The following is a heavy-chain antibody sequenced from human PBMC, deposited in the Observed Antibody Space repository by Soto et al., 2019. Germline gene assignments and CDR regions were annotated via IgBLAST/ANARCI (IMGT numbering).Heavy chain of an antibody. J-gene: IGHJ6*03. V-gene: IGHV3-33*01. Sequence: QVQLVESGGGVVQPGRSLRLSCAASGFTFSSYGMHWVRQAPGKGLEWVAVIWYDGSNKYYADSVKGRFTISRDNSKNTLYLQMNRLRAEDTAVYYCARIGEYQLPRYYYYYYMDVWGKGTTVTVSS. CDR1: GFTFSSYG. CDR3: ARIGEYQLPRYYYYYYMDV. CDR2: IWYDGSNK. D-gene: IGHD2-2*01.